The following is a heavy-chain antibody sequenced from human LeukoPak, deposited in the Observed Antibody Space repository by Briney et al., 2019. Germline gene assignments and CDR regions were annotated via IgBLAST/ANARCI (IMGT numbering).Heavy chain of an antibody. V-gene: IGHV4-61*02. CDR3: ARGPYSYDSSGAFDI. CDR2: ISSSGST. J-gene: IGHJ3*02. CDR1: GDSISSGDYY. Sequence: SETLSLTCTASGDSISSGDYYWSWIRQPAGKGLEWIGRISSSGSTNYNPSLKSRVTIPVDTSKNQFSLKLSSVTAADTAVYFCARGPYSYDSSGAFDIWGQGTMVTVSS. D-gene: IGHD3-22*01.